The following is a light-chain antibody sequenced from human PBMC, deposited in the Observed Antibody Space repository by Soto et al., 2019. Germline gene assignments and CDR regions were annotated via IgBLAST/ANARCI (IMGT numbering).Light chain of an antibody. V-gene: IGLV2-23*01. CDR3: CSSAPESTYV. Sequence: QSALAQPASVSGSPGQSITISCTGTSSDVGAYNSVSWYQQHPHKAPQVIIYKGTQRPSGVSNRFSGSTSGNAASLTISGLQADDEADYFCCSSAPESTYVFGSGTKSP. J-gene: IGLJ1*01. CDR1: SSDVGAYNS. CDR2: KGT.